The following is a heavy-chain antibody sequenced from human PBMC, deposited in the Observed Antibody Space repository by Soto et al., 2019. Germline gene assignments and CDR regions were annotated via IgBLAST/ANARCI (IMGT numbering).Heavy chain of an antibody. CDR2: ISVYNGNT. D-gene: IGHD3-3*01. CDR3: ARGGGYYDFWSGYPYGMDV. CDR1: GYTFTTYG. J-gene: IGHJ6*02. V-gene: IGHV1-18*01. Sequence: QVQLVQSGAEVKKPGASVKVSCKASGYTFTTYGISWVRQAPGQGLEWMGWISVYNGNTKYAQKLQGRVTMTTDTSPSTAYMELRSLRSDDTAVYYCARGGGYYDFWSGYPYGMDVWGQGTTVTVFS.